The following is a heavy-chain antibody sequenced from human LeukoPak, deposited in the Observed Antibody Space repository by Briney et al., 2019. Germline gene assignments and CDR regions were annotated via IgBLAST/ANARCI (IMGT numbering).Heavy chain of an antibody. Sequence: SETLSLTCSVSGASVTSHSWSWIRQPPGKQLESIGMIYNSVTTNYRPSLKSRVTISVDTSKNQLSLKLSSVTAADTAVYYCARGGASSHWFGSWGQGTLVTVSS. J-gene: IGHJ5*01. CDR1: GASVTSHS. CDR2: IYNSVTT. D-gene: IGHD6-13*01. CDR3: ARGGASSHWFGS. V-gene: IGHV4-59*02.